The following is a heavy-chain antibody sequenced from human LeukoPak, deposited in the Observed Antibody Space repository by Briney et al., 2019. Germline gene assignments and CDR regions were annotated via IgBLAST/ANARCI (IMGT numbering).Heavy chain of an antibody. CDR1: GFTFSSYA. Sequence: GGSLRLSCAASGFTFSSYAMSWVRQAPGKGLEWVSAISGSGGSTYYADSVKGRFTISRDNSKNTLYLQMNSLRAEDTAVYYRAGTRVYDFWSGYPSDYYGMDVWGQGTTVTVSS. D-gene: IGHD3-3*01. CDR3: AGTRVYDFWSGYPSDYYGMDV. CDR2: ISGSGGST. V-gene: IGHV3-23*01. J-gene: IGHJ6*02.